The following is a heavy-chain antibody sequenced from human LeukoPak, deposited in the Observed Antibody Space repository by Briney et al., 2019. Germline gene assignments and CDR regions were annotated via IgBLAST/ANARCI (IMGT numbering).Heavy chain of an antibody. Sequence: GASVKVSCKVSGYTLTELSMHWVRQAPGKGLEWKGGFDPEDGETIYAQKFQGRVTMTEDTSTDTAYMELSSLRSEDTAVYYCAISSPVLRYFDWPEMGYWGQGTLVTVSS. CDR3: AISSPVLRYFDWPEMGY. CDR2: FDPEDGET. J-gene: IGHJ4*02. V-gene: IGHV1-24*01. CDR1: GYTLTELS. D-gene: IGHD3-9*01.